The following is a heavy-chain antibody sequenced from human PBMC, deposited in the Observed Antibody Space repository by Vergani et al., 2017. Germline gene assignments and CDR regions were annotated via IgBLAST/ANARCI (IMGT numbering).Heavy chain of an antibody. D-gene: IGHD5-18*01. CDR1: GFTFSSYA. CDR3: AKGIVRSYSYGNWYFDL. J-gene: IGHJ2*01. V-gene: IGHV3-23*04. CDR2: ISGSGGST. Sequence: EVQLVESGGGLVQPGGSLRLSCAASGFTFSSYAMSWVRQAPGKGLEWVSAISGSGGSTYYADSVKGRFTISRDNAKNTLYLQMNSLRAEDTAVYYCAKGIVRSYSYGNWYFDLWGRGTLVTVSS.